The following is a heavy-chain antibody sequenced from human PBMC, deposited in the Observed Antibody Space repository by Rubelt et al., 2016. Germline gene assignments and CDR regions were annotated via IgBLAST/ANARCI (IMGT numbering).Heavy chain of an antibody. CDR3: AKPARLDYGINAEYFQH. CDR2: IRYDGSNK. Sequence: QVQLVESGGGVVQPGGSLRLSCAASGFTFSSYGMHWVRQAPGKGLEWVAFIRYDGSNKYYADSVKGRFTISRDNSKSTLYLQMNSLRAEEPAVYYCAKPARLDYGINAEYFQHWGQGTLVTVSS. J-gene: IGHJ1*01. CDR1: GFTFSSYG. V-gene: IGHV3-30*02. D-gene: IGHD4-17*01.